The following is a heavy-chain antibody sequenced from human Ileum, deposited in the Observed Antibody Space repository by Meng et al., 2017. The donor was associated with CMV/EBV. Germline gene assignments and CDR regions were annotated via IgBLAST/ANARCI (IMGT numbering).Heavy chain of an antibody. CDR2: AYYSGST. CDR3: ARGVRGVTISSPYYYGMDV. Sequence: ESLKISCTVSGGSINSYYWTWIRQPPGEGLEWIGYAYYSGSTNYNPSLKSRVTISVDTSKNQFSLRLTSVTAADTALYYCARGVRGVTISSPYYYGMDVWGQGTTVTVSS. CDR1: GGSINSYY. J-gene: IGHJ6*02. D-gene: IGHD3-10*01. V-gene: IGHV4-59*01.